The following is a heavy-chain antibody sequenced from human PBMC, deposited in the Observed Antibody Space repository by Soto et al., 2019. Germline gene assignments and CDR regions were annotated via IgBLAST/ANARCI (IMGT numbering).Heavy chain of an antibody. CDR1: GFTFSSYA. CDR2: ISGSGGST. V-gene: IGHV3-23*01. Sequence: EVQLLESGGGLVQPGGSLRLSCAASGFTFSSYAMSWVRQAPGKGLEWVSAISGSGGSTYYADSVKGRFTISRDNSKNTLYLQMYSLSAEDTAVYYCAKFFTMARGVIISAPDYWGQGTLVTVSS. D-gene: IGHD3-10*01. CDR3: AKFFTMARGVIISAPDY. J-gene: IGHJ4*02.